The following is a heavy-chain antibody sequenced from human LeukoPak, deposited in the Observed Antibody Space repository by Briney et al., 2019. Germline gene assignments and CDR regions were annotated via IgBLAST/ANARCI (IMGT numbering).Heavy chain of an antibody. J-gene: IGHJ6*03. CDR2: INHSGST. CDR1: GGSISSYY. CDR3: ARVIPSQGDYMDV. Sequence: PSETLSLTCTVSGGSISSYYWSWIRQPPGKGLEWIGEINHSGSTNYNPSLKSRVTISVDTSKNQFSLKLSSVTAADTAVYYCARVIPSQGDYMDVWGKGTTVTVSS. V-gene: IGHV4-59*01.